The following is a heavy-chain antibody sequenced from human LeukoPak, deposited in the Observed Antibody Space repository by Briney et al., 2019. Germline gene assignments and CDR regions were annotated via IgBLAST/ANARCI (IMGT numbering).Heavy chain of an antibody. CDR3: ARVAIHRSPRDAFDI. CDR1: GGSFSGFN. Sequence: SETLSLTCAVYGGSFSGFNWTWVRQPPGKGLEWIGEINHSGSTNYNPSLKSRVTISVDTSKNQFSLKLSSVTAADTAVYYCARVAIHRSPRDAFDIWGQGTMVTVSS. CDR2: INHSGST. J-gene: IGHJ3*02. V-gene: IGHV4-34*01. D-gene: IGHD2-21*01.